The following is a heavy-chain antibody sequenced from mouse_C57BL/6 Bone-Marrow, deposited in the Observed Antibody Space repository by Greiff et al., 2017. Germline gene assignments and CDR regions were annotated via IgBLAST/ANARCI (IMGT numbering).Heavy chain of an antibody. CDR3: ARVGSGYGFAY. J-gene: IGHJ3*01. Sequence: EVKLVESGPELVKPGASVKISCKASGYSFTGYYMNWVKQSPEKSLEWIGEINPSTGGTTYNQKFKAKATLTVDKSSSTAYMQLKSLTSEDSAVYYCARVGSGYGFAYWGQGTLVTVSA. V-gene: IGHV1-42*01. CDR1: GYSFTGYY. D-gene: IGHD3-2*02. CDR2: INPSTGGT.